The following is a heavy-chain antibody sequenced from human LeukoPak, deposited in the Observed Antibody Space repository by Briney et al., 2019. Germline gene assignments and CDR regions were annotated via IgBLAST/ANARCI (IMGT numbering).Heavy chain of an antibody. CDR1: GGSISSSSYY. CDR2: IYYSGST. Sequence: SETLSLTCTVSGGSISSSSYYWGWIRQPPGKGLEWIGSIYYSGSTYYNPSLKSRVTISVDTSKNQFSLKLSSVTAADTAVYYCARHKKPSTLLFSENWFDPWGQGTLVTVSS. D-gene: IGHD2/OR15-2a*01. J-gene: IGHJ5*02. CDR3: ARHKKPSTLLFSENWFDP. V-gene: IGHV4-39*01.